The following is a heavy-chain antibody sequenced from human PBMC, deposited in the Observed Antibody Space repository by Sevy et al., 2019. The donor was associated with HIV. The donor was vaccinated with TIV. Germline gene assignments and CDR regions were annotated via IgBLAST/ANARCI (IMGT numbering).Heavy chain of an antibody. V-gene: IGHV3-23*01. Sequence: GGSLRLSCAASGFTVSSNYMSWVRQAPGKGLEWVSVISGSGGSTYYADSVKGRFTISRDNSKNTLYLQMNSLRAEDTAVYYCAKDRVSGTYYTGDFDYWGQGTLVTVSS. CDR2: ISGSGGST. CDR1: GFTVSSNY. D-gene: IGHD3-10*01. CDR3: AKDRVSGTYYTGDFDY. J-gene: IGHJ4*02.